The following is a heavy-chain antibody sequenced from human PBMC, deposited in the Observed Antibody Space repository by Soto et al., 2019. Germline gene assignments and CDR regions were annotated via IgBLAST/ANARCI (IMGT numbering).Heavy chain of an antibody. D-gene: IGHD3-10*01. J-gene: IGHJ4*02. Sequence: SVQVSCKASGCTFSSYAISWVRQAPGQGLEGMGGIIPIFCTANYAQKFQGRVTITADKPTSTAYMELSTLRSADTAVYYCAIAFGYYFDSWGQGTLVTVSS. V-gene: IGHV1-69*06. CDR3: AIAFGYYFDS. CDR2: IIPIFCTA. CDR1: GCTFSSYA.